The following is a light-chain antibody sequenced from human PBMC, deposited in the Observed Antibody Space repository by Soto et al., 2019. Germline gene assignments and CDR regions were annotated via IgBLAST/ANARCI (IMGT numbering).Light chain of an antibody. CDR2: EVS. Sequence: QSALTQPPSASGSPGQSVTISCTGTSSDVGNYNSVSWYQQHPGKAPKLIISEVSKRPSGVPDRFSGSKSGNTASLSVSGLQAEDEADYWCCSYAGSSTWVFGGGTKLTVL. CDR3: CSYAGSSTWV. V-gene: IGLV2-8*01. CDR1: SSDVGNYNS. J-gene: IGLJ3*02.